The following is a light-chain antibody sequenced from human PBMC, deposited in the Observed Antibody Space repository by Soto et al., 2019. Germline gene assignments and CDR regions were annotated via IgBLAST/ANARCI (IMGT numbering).Light chain of an antibody. V-gene: IGKV3-20*01. CDR3: QIYNSSPWT. CDR2: GAS. Sequence: EIVLTQSPGTLSLSPGERATLSCTASQSVSGNYFAWYQQKPGQAPRLLFYGASTRASGSPDRFSGSGSGTEFTLTISRLDPEDFAVYYCQIYNSSPWTFGQGTRVEVK. CDR1: QSVSGNY. J-gene: IGKJ1*01.